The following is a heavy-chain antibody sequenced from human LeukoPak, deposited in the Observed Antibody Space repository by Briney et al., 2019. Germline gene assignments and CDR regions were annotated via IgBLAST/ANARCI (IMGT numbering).Heavy chain of an antibody. CDR1: TFTFSSYD. Sequence: PVGSLRLSCAASTFTFSSYDMNWVRQAPGKGLEWVSHISESGSTIYYADSVKGRFTISRDNTKNLLYLQINSLRAEDTAIYYCARDSQWRPFEIWGEGTMVTVSS. J-gene: IGHJ3*02. V-gene: IGHV3-48*03. CDR2: ISESGSTI. D-gene: IGHD6-19*01. CDR3: ARDSQWRPFEI.